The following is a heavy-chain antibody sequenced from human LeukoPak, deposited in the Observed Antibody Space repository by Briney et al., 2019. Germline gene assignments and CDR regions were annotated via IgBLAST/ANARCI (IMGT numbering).Heavy chain of an antibody. CDR3: ARDSENYYDSSGYGTINGVNSVY. CDR1: GYTFTDYY. CDR2: INPNSGGT. J-gene: IGHJ4*02. Sequence: ASETVSCKSSGYTFTDYYMHGVRQARGQGLEGMGWINPNSGGTKYAQKFQCRVTKNRDTSISTDYMELSRLRSDDTAVYYCARDSENYYDSSGYGTINGVNSVYWGQGTLVTVSS. V-gene: IGHV1-2*02. D-gene: IGHD3-22*01.